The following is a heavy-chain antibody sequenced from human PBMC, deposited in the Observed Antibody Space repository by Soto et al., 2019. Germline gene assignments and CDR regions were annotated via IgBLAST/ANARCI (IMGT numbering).Heavy chain of an antibody. CDR1: GFTFSSYW. Sequence: EVQLVESGGGLVQPGGSLRLSCAASGFTFSSYWMTWVRQAPGKGLEWVANIKQDGSEKYYVDSVKGRFTISRDNAKNSLYLQMNCLRAEDTAVYYCARDRGWGLRYFDLWGRGPLVTVSS. V-gene: IGHV3-7*03. CDR2: IKQDGSEK. CDR3: ARDRGWGLRYFDL. D-gene: IGHD1-26*01. J-gene: IGHJ2*01.